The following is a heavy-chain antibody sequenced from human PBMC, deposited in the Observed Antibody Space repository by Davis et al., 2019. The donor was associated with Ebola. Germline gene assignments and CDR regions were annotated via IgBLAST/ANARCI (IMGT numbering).Heavy chain of an antibody. D-gene: IGHD4-23*01. J-gene: IGHJ4*02. CDR3: ARALPYYGGNSRYFDY. CDR1: GGTFSSYA. CDR2: IIPIFGTA. Sequence: SVKVSCKASGGTFSSYAISWVRQAPGQGLEWMGGIIPIFGTANYAQKFQGRVTMTRDTSTSTVYMELSSLRSEDTAVYYCARALPYYGGNSRYFDYWGQGTLVTVSS. V-gene: IGHV1-69*05.